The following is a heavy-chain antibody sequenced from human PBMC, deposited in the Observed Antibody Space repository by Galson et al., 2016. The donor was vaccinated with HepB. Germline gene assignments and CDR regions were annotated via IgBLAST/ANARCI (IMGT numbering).Heavy chain of an antibody. V-gene: IGHV3-30-3*01. CDR3: ARPGGYGGNAFDP. CDR2: ISYDGSNK. D-gene: IGHD4-23*01. Sequence: SLRLSCAASGFTFSSYSMHWVRQAPGKGLEWVAVISYDGSNKYYADSVKGRFTISRDNSKNTLYLQMDSLRIEDTAVYYCARPGGYGGNAFDPWGQGTLVTASS. CDR1: GFTFSSYS. J-gene: IGHJ5*02.